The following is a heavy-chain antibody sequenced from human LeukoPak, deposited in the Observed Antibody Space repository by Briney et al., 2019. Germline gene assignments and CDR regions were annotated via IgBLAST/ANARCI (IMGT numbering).Heavy chain of an antibody. J-gene: IGHJ4*02. V-gene: IGHV3-11*01. Sequence: GGSLRLSCAASGFILSDYYMSWIRQAPGKGLEWISYISDSGSTIYYADSVKGNNAKNSLYLQMNSLRAEDTAVYYCARCGYRSSISCRYYFDYWGQGTLVTVSS. CDR2: ISDSGSTI. D-gene: IGHD2-2*01. CDR1: GFILSDYY. CDR3: ARCGYRSSISCRYYFDY.